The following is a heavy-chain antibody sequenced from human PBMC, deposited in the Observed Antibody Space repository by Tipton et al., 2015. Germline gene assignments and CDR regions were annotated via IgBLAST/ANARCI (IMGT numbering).Heavy chain of an antibody. J-gene: IGHJ1*01. Sequence: SLRLSCAASGFSFDDYAMHWVRQGPGKGLEWVSGISWNSGSIGYGDSVKGRFTISRDNAKNSLYLQMNSLRAEDTALYYCVKESPGGLEYFQHWGQGALVTVSS. V-gene: IGHV3-9*01. CDR2: ISWNSGSI. CDR3: VKESPGGLEYFQH. D-gene: IGHD5-12*01. CDR1: GFSFDDYA.